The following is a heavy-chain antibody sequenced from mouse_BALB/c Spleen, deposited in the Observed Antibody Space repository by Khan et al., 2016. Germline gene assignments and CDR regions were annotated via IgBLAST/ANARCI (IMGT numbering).Heavy chain of an antibody. Sequence: VQLQQSGAELVRSGASVKLSCTASGFNIKDFYILWVKQRPEQGLEWIGWIDPENGASDFAPKFKGKATMTADTSSNTAYLQLSSLTSEDTAVYCGSMNGNSLAWSPYWRQGTLITVAA. J-gene: IGHJ3*01. CDR3: SMNGNSLAWSPY. V-gene: IGHV14-4*02. CDR1: GFNIKDFY. CDR2: IDPENGAS. D-gene: IGHD2-1*01.